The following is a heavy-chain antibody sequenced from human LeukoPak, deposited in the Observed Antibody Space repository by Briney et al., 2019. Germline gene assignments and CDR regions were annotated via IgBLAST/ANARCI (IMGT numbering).Heavy chain of an antibody. CDR1: GYSISSGYY. V-gene: IGHV4-38-2*02. J-gene: IGHJ5*02. D-gene: IGHD3-10*01. CDR3: AREGLAMVRGVLPKEAWGWFDP. CDR2: IYPSGST. Sequence: SETLSLTCTVSGYSISSGYYWGWIRQPPGKGLEWIGSIYPSGSTYYYPSLKSRVTISVDTPKNQFSLKLSSVTAADTAVYYCAREGLAMVRGVLPKEAWGWFDPWGQGTLVTVSS.